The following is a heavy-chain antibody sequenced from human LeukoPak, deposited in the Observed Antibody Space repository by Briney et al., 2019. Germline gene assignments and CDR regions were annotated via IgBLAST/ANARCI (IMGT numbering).Heavy chain of an antibody. CDR1: GGSISSSSYY. V-gene: IGHV4-39*07. CDR3: ARVNYYDSSGFGAFDI. CDR2: IYYSGST. D-gene: IGHD3-22*01. Sequence: SETLSLTCTVSGGSISSSSYYWGWIRQPPGKGLEWIGSIYYSGSTYYNPSLKSRITISVDTSKNQFSLKLSSVTAADTAVYYCARVNYYDSSGFGAFDIWGQGTMVTVSS. J-gene: IGHJ3*02.